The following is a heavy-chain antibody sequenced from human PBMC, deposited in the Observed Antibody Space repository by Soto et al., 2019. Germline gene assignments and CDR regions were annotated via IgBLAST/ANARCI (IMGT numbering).Heavy chain of an antibody. CDR3: ATDWHYYDSSGLNYYGMDV. D-gene: IGHD3-22*01. CDR1: GYTLTELS. J-gene: IGHJ6*02. V-gene: IGHV1-24*01. Sequence: GASVKVSCKVSGYTLTELSMHWVRQAPGKGLEWLGGFDPEDGETIYAQKFQGRVTMTEDTSTDTAYMELSSLRSEDTAVYYCATDWHYYDSSGLNYYGMDVWGQGTTVTVSS. CDR2: FDPEDGET.